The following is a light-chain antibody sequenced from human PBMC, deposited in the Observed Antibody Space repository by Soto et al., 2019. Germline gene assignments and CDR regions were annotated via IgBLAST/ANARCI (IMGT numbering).Light chain of an antibody. V-gene: IGKV3-20*01. CDR3: QQYNNWPPLIT. Sequence: EIGFTQSPCTLSLSPGERATLSCRASQSVSSRSLAWYQQKPGQAPRLLISGASSRAADIPDRFSGSGSGTDFTLTINRLEPEDFAVYYCQQYNNWPPLITFGQGTRLEIK. CDR1: QSVSSRS. J-gene: IGKJ5*01. CDR2: GAS.